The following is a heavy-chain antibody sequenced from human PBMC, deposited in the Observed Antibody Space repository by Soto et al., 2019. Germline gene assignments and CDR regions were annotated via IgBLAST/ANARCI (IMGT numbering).Heavy chain of an antibody. D-gene: IGHD6-13*01. J-gene: IGHJ4*02. V-gene: IGHV3-15*01. CDR1: GFTFTHAW. Sequence: GSLRLSCAASGFTFTHAWMSWVRQAPGKGLEWVGRVKSKTDGGTTDYATPVEGRFTISRDDSQNTLYLQMNSLKTEDTAVYYCTTVNLATADIDYWGQGTLVTVSS. CDR2: VKSKTDGGTT. CDR3: TTVNLATADIDY.